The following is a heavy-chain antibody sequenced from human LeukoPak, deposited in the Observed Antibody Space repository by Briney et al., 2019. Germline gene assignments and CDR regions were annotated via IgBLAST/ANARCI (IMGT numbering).Heavy chain of an antibody. D-gene: IGHD3-22*01. V-gene: IGHV3-30*18. CDR2: ISYDGSNK. J-gene: IGHJ4*02. Sequence: GGSLRLSCAASGFTFSSYGMHWVRQAPGKGLELVAVISYDGSNKYYADSVKGRFTISRDNSKNTLYLQMNSLRAEDTAVYYCAKDTYYDSSGPSDYWGQGTLVTVSS. CDR3: AKDTYYDSSGPSDY. CDR1: GFTFSSYG.